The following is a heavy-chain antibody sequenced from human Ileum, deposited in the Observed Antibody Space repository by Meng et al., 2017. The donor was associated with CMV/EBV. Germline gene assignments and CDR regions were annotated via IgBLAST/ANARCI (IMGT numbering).Heavy chain of an antibody. V-gene: IGHV3-48*04. J-gene: IGHJ5*02. D-gene: IGHD5-18*01. CDR2: ISSSSSTI. Sequence: GGSLRLSCAASGFTFSSYSMNWVRQAPGKGLEWVSYISSSSSTIYYADSVKGRFTISRDNAKNSLYLQMNSLRAEDTAVYYYARGWIQGWTTGWFDPWGQGTLVTVSS. CDR3: ARGWIQGWTTGWFDP. CDR1: GFTFSSYS.